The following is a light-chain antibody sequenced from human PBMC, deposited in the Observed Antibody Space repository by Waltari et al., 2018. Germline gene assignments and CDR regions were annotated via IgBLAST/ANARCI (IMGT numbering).Light chain of an antibody. CDR2: DVS. Sequence: QSALTQPASVSGSPGQSITIPCSGTSSDVGSYNYVCWYQQHTGKAPKLIIYDVSVRPSGVSNRFSGSKSGNTASLTISGLHTEDEADYYCGTSTTTRNHVFGTGTKVTVL. CDR1: SSDVGSYNY. CDR3: GTSTTTRNHV. V-gene: IGLV2-14*03. J-gene: IGLJ1*01.